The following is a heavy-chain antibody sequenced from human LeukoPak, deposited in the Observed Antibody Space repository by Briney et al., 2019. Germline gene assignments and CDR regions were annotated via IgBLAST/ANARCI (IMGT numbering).Heavy chain of an antibody. V-gene: IGHV3-21*01. J-gene: IGHJ4*02. CDR2: ISSSSYI. CDR1: GFTFSSYS. CDR3: ARAYEQQLVLDY. Sequence: GGSLRLSCAASGFTFSSYSMNWVRQAPGKGLEWVSSISSSSYIYYADSVKGRFTISRDNAKNSLYLQMNSLRAEDTAVYYCARAYEQQLVLDYWGQGTLVTVSS. D-gene: IGHD6-13*01.